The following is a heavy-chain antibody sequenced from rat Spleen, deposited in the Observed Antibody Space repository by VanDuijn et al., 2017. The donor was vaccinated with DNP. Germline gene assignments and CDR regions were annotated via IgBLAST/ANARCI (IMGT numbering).Heavy chain of an antibody. CDR3: AKDPRDFDY. CDR2: ISASGGST. V-gene: IGHV5-58*01. CDR1: GFTFRNYW. Sequence: EVQLMETGGGSVQSGRSLKLSCVASGFTFRNYWMFWIRQAPGKGLEWVASISASGGSTSYRDSVKGRFTISRDNAKSTLYLQMDSLRSEDTATYYCAKDPRDFDYWGQGVMVTVSS. J-gene: IGHJ2*01. D-gene: IGHD4-3*01.